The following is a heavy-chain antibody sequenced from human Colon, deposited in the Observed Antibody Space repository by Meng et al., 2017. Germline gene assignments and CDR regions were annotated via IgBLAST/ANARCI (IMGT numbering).Heavy chain of an antibody. CDR3: ARRSYCDGDCTVYPHYYYGMDV. Sequence: GESLKISCKGSRYSFSSYWIVWVRQMPGKGLEWMVIIYPGDSDIKYSPSFQGQVTLSADKSSSTAYLQWISLKASDTAMYYCARRSYCDGDCTVYPHYYYGMDVWGQGTTVTVSS. CDR2: IYPGDSDI. CDR1: RYSFSSYW. J-gene: IGHJ6*02. D-gene: IGHD2-21*02. V-gene: IGHV5-51*01.